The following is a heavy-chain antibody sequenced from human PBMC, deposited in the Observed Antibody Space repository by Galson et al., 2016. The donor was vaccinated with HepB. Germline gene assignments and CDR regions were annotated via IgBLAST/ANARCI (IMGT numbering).Heavy chain of an antibody. J-gene: IGHJ4*02. D-gene: IGHD6-19*01. CDR1: GFSLNTGVVG. CDR2: IYGDGDK. V-gene: IGHV2-5*02. Sequence: LVKPTQTLTLTCTFSGFSLNTGVVGVGWLRQPPGKALEWLAHIYGDGDKRFTPSLKARLTLATDTSKNQVVLTLTNMDPADTATYFCAHTLRSATFDFWGQGTLVTVSS. CDR3: AHTLRSATFDF.